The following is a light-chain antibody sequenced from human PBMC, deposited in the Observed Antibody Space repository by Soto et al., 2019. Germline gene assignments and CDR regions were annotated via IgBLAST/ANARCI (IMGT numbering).Light chain of an antibody. CDR1: SSYVGTYNL. CDR3: CSYAGSGTYV. Sequence: QSVLTQPASVSGSPGQSITISCTGTSSYVGTYNLVSWYQQHPGKAPKLMIFEGSKRPSGVSNRFSGSTSGNTASLTISGLQVEDEAHYYCCSYAGSGTYVFGTGTKVTVL. J-gene: IGLJ1*01. CDR2: EGS. V-gene: IGLV2-23*01.